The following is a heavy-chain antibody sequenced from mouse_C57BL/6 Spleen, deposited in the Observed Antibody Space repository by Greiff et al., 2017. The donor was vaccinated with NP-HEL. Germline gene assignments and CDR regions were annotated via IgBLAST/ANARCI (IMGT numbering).Heavy chain of an antibody. V-gene: IGHV1-19*01. D-gene: IGHD2-4*01. CDR3: ARRELDYDSLYAMDY. CDR2: INPYNGGT. Sequence: EVQLQQSGPVLVKPGASVKMSCKASGYTFTDYYMNWVKQSHGKSLEWIGVINPYNGGTSYNQKFKGKATLTVDKSSSTAYMELNSLTSEDSAVYYCARRELDYDSLYAMDYWGQGTSVTVSS. J-gene: IGHJ4*01. CDR1: GYTFTDYY.